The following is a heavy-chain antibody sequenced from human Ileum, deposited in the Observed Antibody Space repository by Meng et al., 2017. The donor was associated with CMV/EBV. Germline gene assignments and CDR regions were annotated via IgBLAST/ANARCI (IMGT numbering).Heavy chain of an antibody. CDR3: ARISEVVPATIVNSYYGMDV. CDR1: GGTFSSHA. Sequence: SVKVSCKASGGTFSSHAINWVRQAPGQGLEWMGGIIPIYDIANFAQKFQGRVTITADKSTGTAYMELSSLRSDDTAVYYCARISEVVPATIVNSYYGMDVWGQGTMVTVSS. V-gene: IGHV1-69*10. J-gene: IGHJ6*02. CDR2: IIPIYDIA. D-gene: IGHD5-24*01.